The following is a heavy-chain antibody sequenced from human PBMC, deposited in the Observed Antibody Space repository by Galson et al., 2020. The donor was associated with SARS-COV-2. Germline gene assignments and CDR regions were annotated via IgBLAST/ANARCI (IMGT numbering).Heavy chain of an antibody. V-gene: IGHV1-18*01. J-gene: IGHJ6*03. D-gene: IGHD1-26*01. Sequence: ASVKVSCKASGYTFTSYGISWVRQAPGQGLEWMGWISAYNGNTNYAQKLQGRVTMTTDTSTSTAYIELRSLRSDDTAVYYCARQNSGSYLFYYYYMDVWGKGTTVTISS. CDR2: ISAYNGNT. CDR1: GYTFTSYG. CDR3: ARQNSGSYLFYYYYMDV.